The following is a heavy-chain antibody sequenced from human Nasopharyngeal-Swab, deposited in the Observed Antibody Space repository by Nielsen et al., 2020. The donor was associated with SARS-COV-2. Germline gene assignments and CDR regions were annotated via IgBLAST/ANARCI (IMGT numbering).Heavy chain of an antibody. CDR2: ISSSSSYI. Sequence: GESLKISCAASGFTFSSYSMNWVRQAPGKGLEWVSSISSSSSYIYYADSVKGRSTISRDNAKNSLYLQMNSLRAEDTAVYYCARHEYSSSSGDYWGQGTLVTVSS. CDR1: GFTFSSYS. CDR3: ARHEYSSSSGDY. J-gene: IGHJ4*02. D-gene: IGHD6-6*01. V-gene: IGHV3-21*01.